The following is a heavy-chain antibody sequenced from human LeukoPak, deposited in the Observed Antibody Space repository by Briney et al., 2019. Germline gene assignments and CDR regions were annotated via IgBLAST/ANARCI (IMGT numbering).Heavy chain of an antibody. CDR3: ARKGYSGYDRGFDY. J-gene: IGHJ4*02. Sequence: GGSLRLSCAASGFTVSSNYMSWVRQAPGKGLEWVSVIYSGGSTYYADSVKGRFTISRDNSKNTLYLQMGSLRAEDMAVYYCARKGYSGYDRGFDYWGQGTLVTVSS. D-gene: IGHD5-12*01. CDR2: IYSGGST. V-gene: IGHV3-66*01. CDR1: GFTVSSNY.